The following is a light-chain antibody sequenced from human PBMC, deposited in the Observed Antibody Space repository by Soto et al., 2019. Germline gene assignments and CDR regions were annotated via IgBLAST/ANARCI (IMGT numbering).Light chain of an antibody. CDR3: HSYDNSLSGVV. J-gene: IGLJ2*01. Sequence: QAVVTQPPSVSGAPGQRVTISCTGSSSNIGTGYDVHWYQHLPGTAPKLLIYGNSNRPSGVPDRFSGSRSGTSASLAITGLQAEDEADYYCHSYDNSLSGVVFGGGTKLTVL. CDR1: SSNIGTGYD. V-gene: IGLV1-40*01. CDR2: GNS.